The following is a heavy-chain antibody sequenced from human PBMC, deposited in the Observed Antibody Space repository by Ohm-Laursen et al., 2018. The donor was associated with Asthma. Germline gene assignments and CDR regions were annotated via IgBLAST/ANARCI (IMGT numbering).Heavy chain of an antibody. CDR3: ARDDIAAAGTVDY. CDR2: INSDGNTT. J-gene: IGHJ4*02. Sequence: SLRLSCSASGFTFNNSWMHWVRQAPGKGLVWVSRINSDGNTTNYADSVKGRFTISRDNAKNTLYLQMNSLRAEDTAVYYCARDDIAAAGTVDYWGQGTLVTVSS. CDR1: GFTFNNSW. V-gene: IGHV3-74*01. D-gene: IGHD6-13*01.